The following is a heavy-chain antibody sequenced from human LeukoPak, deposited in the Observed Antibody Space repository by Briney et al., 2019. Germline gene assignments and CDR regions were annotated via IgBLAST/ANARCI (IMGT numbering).Heavy chain of an antibody. CDR3: ARDSSGYYGEGNFDY. J-gene: IGHJ4*02. CDR2: IIPTFGIA. D-gene: IGHD3-22*01. Sequence: VAAVKVSCTPSAGTFSSYAISWVRQAPAQGLEWMGRIIPTFGIANYAQKFQGRVTITADKSTSTAYMELSSLRSEDTAVYYCARDSSGYYGEGNFDYWGQGTLVAVSS. CDR1: AGTFSSYA. V-gene: IGHV1-69*04.